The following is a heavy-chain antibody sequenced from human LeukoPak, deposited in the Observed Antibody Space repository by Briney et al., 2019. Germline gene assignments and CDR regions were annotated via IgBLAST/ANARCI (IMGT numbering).Heavy chain of an antibody. Sequence: GASVKVSCKASGCTFTGYYMHWVRQAPGQGLEWMGWINPNSGGTNYAQKFQGRVTMTRGTSISTAYMELSRLRSDDTAVYYCARETSQKGAHYMDVWGKGTTVTISS. CDR1: GCTFTGYY. CDR3: ARETSQKGAHYMDV. V-gene: IGHV1-2*02. CDR2: INPNSGGT. J-gene: IGHJ6*03. D-gene: IGHD3-16*01.